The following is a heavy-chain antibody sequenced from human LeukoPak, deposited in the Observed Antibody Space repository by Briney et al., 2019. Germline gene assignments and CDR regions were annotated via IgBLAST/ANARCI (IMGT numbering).Heavy chain of an antibody. CDR2: INPNSGGT. J-gene: IGHJ4*02. V-gene: IGHV1-2*02. CDR1: GYTFTGYY. CDR3: ARDNGYYDSSVNY. D-gene: IGHD3-22*01. Sequence: GASVKVSCKASGYTFTGYYMHWVRQAPGQGLEWMGWINPNSGGTNYARKFQGRVTMTRDTSISTAYMELSRLRSDDTAVYYCARDNGYYDSSVNYWGQGTLVTVSS.